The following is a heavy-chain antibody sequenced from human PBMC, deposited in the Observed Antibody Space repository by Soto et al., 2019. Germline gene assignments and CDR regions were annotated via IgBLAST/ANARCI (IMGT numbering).Heavy chain of an antibody. D-gene: IGHD5-18*01. CDR2: INHTGGT. CDR1: GGSVSGYY. Sequence: SETLSLTCAVYGGSVSGYYLSWIRQPPGKGLEWIGEINHTGGTSSNPSLKSRLTISVDTSKSPSSLKLSSVTAADTAVYFCARGHRYTYGYPGYWGQGTLVTVSS. J-gene: IGHJ4*02. V-gene: IGHV4-34*01. CDR3: ARGHRYTYGYPGY.